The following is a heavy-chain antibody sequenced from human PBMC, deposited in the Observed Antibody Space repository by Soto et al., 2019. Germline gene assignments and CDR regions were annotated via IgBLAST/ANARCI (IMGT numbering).Heavy chain of an antibody. CDR3: ARHRRYGSGSGDFDY. J-gene: IGHJ4*02. V-gene: IGHV5-51*01. CDR1: GYRFSRYW. Sequence: GESLKISCQGSGYRFSRYWIGWGRQMPGKGLEWMGIIYPGDSDTRYSPSFQGQVTISADKSTSTAYLRWSSLKASETAMYYCARHRRYGSGSGDFDYWAKGPLVPVSS. CDR2: IYPGDSDT. D-gene: IGHD2-15*01.